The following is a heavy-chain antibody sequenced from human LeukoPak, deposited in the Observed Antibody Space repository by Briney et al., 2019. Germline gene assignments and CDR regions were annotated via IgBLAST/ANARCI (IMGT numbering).Heavy chain of an antibody. CDR1: GFTFSNYA. CDR2: ISRSGGTT. J-gene: IGHJ3*02. CDR3: AKVGDIDAFDI. V-gene: IGHV3-64*01. Sequence: GGPLRLSCAASGFTFSNYAIHWVRKAPGKGLEYVSAISRSGGTTYYANSVKGRFTISRDNSKNTLFLQMGSLRAEDIAVYYCAKVGDIDAFDIWGQVTMVTVSS. D-gene: IGHD4-17*01.